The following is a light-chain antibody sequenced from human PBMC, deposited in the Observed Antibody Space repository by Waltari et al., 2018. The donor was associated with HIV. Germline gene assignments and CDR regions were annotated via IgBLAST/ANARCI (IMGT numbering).Light chain of an antibody. CDR1: SSDVGVYNF. Sequence: QSALTQPRSGSGSPGQSVTISCTGTSSDVGVYNFVAWYQQHPGKAPKLMLYDVSKRPPGVPVRFSGSKSGNTASLTISGLQAEDEADYYCCSYAGSYPVVFGGGTKLTVL. CDR2: DVS. V-gene: IGLV2-11*01. J-gene: IGLJ2*01. CDR3: CSYAGSYPVV.